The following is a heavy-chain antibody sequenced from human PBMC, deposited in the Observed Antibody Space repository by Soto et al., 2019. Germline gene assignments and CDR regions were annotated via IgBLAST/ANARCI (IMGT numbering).Heavy chain of an antibody. CDR3: AKWGRQWLFTSDFKY. Sequence: VQLVESGGGVVQPGRSLRLSCAASGFTFSGYAMHWVRQAPGKGLEWVAVVSHDGRNTHYADSVKGRFTISRDSSKNTSYRETNSLRAEDTATDYCAKWGRQWLFTSDFKYWGQGALVTVSS. CDR2: VSHDGRNT. V-gene: IGHV3-30*18. CDR1: GFTFSGYA. D-gene: IGHD6-19*01. J-gene: IGHJ4*02.